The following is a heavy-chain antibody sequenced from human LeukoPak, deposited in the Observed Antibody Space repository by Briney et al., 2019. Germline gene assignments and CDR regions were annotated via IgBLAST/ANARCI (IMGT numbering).Heavy chain of an antibody. CDR2: IWYDGSNK. CDR3: AKDGSSSSGFDY. J-gene: IGHJ4*02. D-gene: IGHD6-6*01. V-gene: IGHV3-33*06. CDR1: GFTFSSYG. Sequence: GGSLRLSCAASGFTFSSYGMHWVRQAPGKGLEWVAVIWYDGSNKYYADSVKGRFTISRDNSMNTLYLQMNSLRAEDTAVYYCAKDGSSSSGFDYWGQGTLVTVSS.